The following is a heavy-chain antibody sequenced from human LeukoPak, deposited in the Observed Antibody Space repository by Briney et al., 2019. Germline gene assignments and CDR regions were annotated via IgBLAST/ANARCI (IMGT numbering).Heavy chain of an antibody. CDR1: GFTFSTYW. CDR2: IKPDGSQK. D-gene: IGHD1-26*01. J-gene: IGHJ5*02. V-gene: IGHV3-7*01. CDR3: ARGWSYALGL. Sequence: GGSLRLSCAASGFTFSTYWIHWVRQAPGKGLEWVASIKPDGSQKFYVDPVKGRFTISRDNAKNSLDLQMNTLRVDDTAVYYCARGWSYALGLWGQGTLVTVSS.